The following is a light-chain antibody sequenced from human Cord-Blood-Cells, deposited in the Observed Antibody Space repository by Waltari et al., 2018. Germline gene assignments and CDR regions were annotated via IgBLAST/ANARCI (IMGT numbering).Light chain of an antibody. CDR1: QSISSY. J-gene: IGKJ1*01. CDR2: AAS. Sequence: DIQMTQSPSSLSASVGDRVTITCRASQSISSYLNWYQQKPGKAPKLLIYAASSLQSGVPSRFSGSRSGTDFSLTNSSMQPEDFATYYCQQSYSTPPWTFGQGTKVEIK. V-gene: IGKV1-39*01. CDR3: QQSYSTPPWT.